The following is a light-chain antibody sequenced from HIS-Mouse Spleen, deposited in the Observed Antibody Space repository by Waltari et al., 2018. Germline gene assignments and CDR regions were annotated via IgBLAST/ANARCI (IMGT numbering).Light chain of an antibody. J-gene: IGKJ5*01. CDR3: QQRSNWPIT. CDR1: QSVSSY. Sequence: EIVLTQSPATLSLSPGERATLSCRASQSVSSYLAWYQPKPVQAPRLLIYDASNRATGIPARFSGSGSGTDFTLTISSLEPEDFAVYYCQQRSNWPITFGQGTRLEIK. CDR2: DAS. V-gene: IGKV3-11*01.